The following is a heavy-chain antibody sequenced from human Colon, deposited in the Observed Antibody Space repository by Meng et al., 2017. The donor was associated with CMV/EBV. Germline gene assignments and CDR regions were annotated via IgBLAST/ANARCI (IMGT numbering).Heavy chain of an antibody. J-gene: IGHJ4*02. CDR3: AGGSGFLIDF. CDR2: ISSSGNTI. CDR1: GFTSSDYF. D-gene: IGHD3-22*01. Sequence: GESLKISCAASGFTSSDYFMTWIRQAPGKGLEWVSYISSSGNTIYYADSVKGRFTISRDNAKNSLYLQMNSLRDGDTAVYYCAGGSGFLIDFWGQGTLVTVSS. V-gene: IGHV3-11*04.